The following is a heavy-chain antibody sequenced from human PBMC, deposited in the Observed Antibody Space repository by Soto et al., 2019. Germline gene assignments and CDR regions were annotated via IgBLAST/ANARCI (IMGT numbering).Heavy chain of an antibody. CDR3: ARGPIAAAGTGWFDP. D-gene: IGHD6-13*01. Sequence: SETLSLTCAVYGGSFSGYYWSWIRQPLGKGLEWIGEINHSGSTNYNPSLKSRVTISVDTSKNQFSLKLSSVTAADTAVYYCARGPIAAAGTGWFDPWGQGTLVTVSS. V-gene: IGHV4-34*01. CDR1: GGSFSGYY. CDR2: INHSGST. J-gene: IGHJ5*02.